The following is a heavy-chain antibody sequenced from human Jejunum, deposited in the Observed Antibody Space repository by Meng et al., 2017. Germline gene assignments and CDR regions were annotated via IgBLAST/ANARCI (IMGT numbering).Heavy chain of an antibody. J-gene: IGHJ5*02. Sequence: QGQLVESGGGGVQPGRSLRLSCAASGFNFHGYAMHWVRQAPGKGLEWVAGVSFDGTDTFYADSVKGRFTISRDNSKNTLFLQMNGLRAEDTAMYYCARSGGFSSEYPWGQGTLVTVSS. D-gene: IGHD3-22*01. CDR1: GFNFHGYA. CDR3: ARSGGFSSEYP. V-gene: IGHV3-30*01. CDR2: VSFDGTDT.